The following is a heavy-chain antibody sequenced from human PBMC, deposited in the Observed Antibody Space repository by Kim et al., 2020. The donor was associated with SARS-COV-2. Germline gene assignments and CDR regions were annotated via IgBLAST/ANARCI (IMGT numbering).Heavy chain of an antibody. CDR3: ARDPPSGAYQLPPDV. V-gene: IGHV3-33*05. D-gene: IGHD2-2*01. Sequence: GGSLRLSCAASGFTFSSYGMHWVRQAPGKGLEWVAVISYDGSNKYYADSVKGRFTISRDNSKNTLYLQMNSLRAEDTAVYYCARDPPSGAYQLPPDVWGQGTTVTVSS. J-gene: IGHJ6*02. CDR2: ISYDGSNK. CDR1: GFTFSSYG.